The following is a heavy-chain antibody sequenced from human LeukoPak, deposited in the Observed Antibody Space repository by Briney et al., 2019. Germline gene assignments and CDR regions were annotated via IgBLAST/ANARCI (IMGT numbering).Heavy chain of an antibody. CDR2: INHSGST. D-gene: IGHD3-22*01. CDR3: ARGLVITTVWFDP. V-gene: IGHV4-34*01. Sequence: SETLSLTCAVYGGSFSGYYWSWIRQPPGKGLEWIGEINHSGSTNYNPSLKSRVTISVDTSKNQFSLKLSFVTAADTAVYYCARGLVITTVWFDPWGQGTLVTVSS. CDR1: GGSFSGYY. J-gene: IGHJ5*02.